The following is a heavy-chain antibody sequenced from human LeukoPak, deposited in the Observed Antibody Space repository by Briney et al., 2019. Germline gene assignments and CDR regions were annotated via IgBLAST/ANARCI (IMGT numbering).Heavy chain of an antibody. CDR3: VRRQGPGLLDY. V-gene: IGHV3-74*01. CDR1: GFTFSSYW. J-gene: IGHJ4*02. CDR2: INTDGSST. Sequence: PGGSLRLSCAASGFTFSSYWMYWVRQVPGKGLECVSRINTDGSSTTYGESVKGRSTMSRDNAKNTLYLQMNSLRAEDAAVYYCVRRQGPGLLDYWGQGTPVTVSS.